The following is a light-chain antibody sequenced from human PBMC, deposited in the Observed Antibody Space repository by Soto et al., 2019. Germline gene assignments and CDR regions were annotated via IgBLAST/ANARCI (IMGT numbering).Light chain of an antibody. V-gene: IGKV3-11*01. CDR1: ESIGNY. J-gene: IGKJ4*01. Sequence: EVVLTQSPATLSLSPGERATLSCRASESIGNYLAWYQQKLGQAPKLLIYDASHRAIGIPGRFSGDGSGTDFTLTIISLEPEDFAVYDCQWRSDWPPRLTFGGGTKVEIK. CDR2: DAS. CDR3: QWRSDWPPRLT.